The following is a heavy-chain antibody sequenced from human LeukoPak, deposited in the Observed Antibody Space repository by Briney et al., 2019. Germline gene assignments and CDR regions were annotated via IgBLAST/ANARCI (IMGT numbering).Heavy chain of an antibody. CDR1: GFTFSSSG. CDR2: ISGSGGST. CDR3: AKDRPTRRYYSGGSCYSRHFDY. Sequence: PRGSLRLSCAASGFTFSSSGMSWVRQAPGKGLEWVSSISGSGGSTYYADSVKGRFTISKDNSKNTLYLQMNSLRAEDTAVYYCAKDRPTRRYYSGGSCYSRHFDYWGQGTLVTVSS. V-gene: IGHV3-23*01. D-gene: IGHD2-15*01. J-gene: IGHJ4*02.